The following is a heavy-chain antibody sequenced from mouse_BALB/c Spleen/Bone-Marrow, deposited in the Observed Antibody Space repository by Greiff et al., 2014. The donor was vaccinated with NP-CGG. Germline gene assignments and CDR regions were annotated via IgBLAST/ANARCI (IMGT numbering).Heavy chain of an antibody. V-gene: IGHV5-15*02. J-gene: IGHJ1*01. CDR3: ARAGYDGYPWYFDV. D-gene: IGHD2-3*01. CDR2: ISNLAYSI. Sequence: EVQLVESGGGLVQPGGSRKLSCAASGFTFSDYGMAWVRQAPGKGPEWVAFISNLAYSIYYADTVTGRFTISRENAKNTLYLEISSPRSEDSAMYYCARAGYDGYPWYFDVWGAGTTVTVSS. CDR1: GFTFSDYG.